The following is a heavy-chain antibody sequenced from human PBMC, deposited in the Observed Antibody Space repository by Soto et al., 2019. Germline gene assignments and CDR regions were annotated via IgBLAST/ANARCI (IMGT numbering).Heavy chain of an antibody. Sequence: PSETLSLTCTVSGGSISSSSYYWGWIRQPPGKGLEWIGSIYYSGSTNYNPSLKSRVTISVDTSKNQFSLKLSSVTAADTAVYYCAGKVVLGGVHDYDSQDGGYYYMDVWGKGTTVTVSS. V-gene: IGHV4-39*07. CDR1: GGSISSSSYY. CDR2: IYYSGST. D-gene: IGHD3-16*01. CDR3: AGKVVLGGVHDYDSQDGGYYYMDV. J-gene: IGHJ6*03.